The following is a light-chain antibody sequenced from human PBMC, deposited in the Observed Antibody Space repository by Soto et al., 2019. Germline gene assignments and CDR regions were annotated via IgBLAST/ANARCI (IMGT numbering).Light chain of an antibody. CDR1: QGISSY. CDR2: AAS. V-gene: IGKV1-8*01. Sequence: AIRMTQPPSSFSASTGDRVTITCRVSQGISSYLAWYQQKPGKAPKLLIYAASTLQSGVPSRFSGSGSGTDFTLTISCLQSEDFATYYCQQYYSYPRTFGQGTKVEIK. J-gene: IGKJ1*01. CDR3: QQYYSYPRT.